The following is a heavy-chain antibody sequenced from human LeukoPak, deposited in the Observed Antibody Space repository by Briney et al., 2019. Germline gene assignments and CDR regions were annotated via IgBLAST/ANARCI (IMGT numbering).Heavy chain of an antibody. V-gene: IGHV4-59*01. CDR2: IYYSGST. D-gene: IGHD3-10*01. Sequence: SETLSLTCIVSGGSISSYYWSWIRQPPGKGLEWIGYIYYSGSTTYNPSLKSRVTISVDTSNNQFSLKLSSVTAADTAMYYCARVLGGGFGEFRYYYMDVWGKGTTVTISS. J-gene: IGHJ6*03. CDR3: ARVLGGGFGEFRYYYMDV. CDR1: GGSISSYY.